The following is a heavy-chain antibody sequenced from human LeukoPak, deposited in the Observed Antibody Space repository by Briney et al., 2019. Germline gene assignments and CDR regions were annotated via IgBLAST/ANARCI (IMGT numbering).Heavy chain of an antibody. J-gene: IGHJ6*02. Sequence: PGGSLRLSCAASGFTFDDYAMHWVRQAPGKGLEWVSGISWNSGSIGYADPVKGRFTLSRDNAKNSLYLQMNSLRAEDTALYYCAKVALKYADYYYGMDVWGQGTTVTVSS. CDR3: AKVALKYADYYYGMDV. CDR2: ISWNSGSI. V-gene: IGHV3-9*01. CDR1: GFTFDDYA.